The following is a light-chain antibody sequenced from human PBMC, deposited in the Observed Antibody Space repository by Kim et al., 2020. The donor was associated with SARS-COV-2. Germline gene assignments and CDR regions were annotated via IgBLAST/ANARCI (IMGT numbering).Light chain of an antibody. V-gene: IGKV1-5*03. J-gene: IGKJ5*01. CDR2: KTS. CDR1: QSISSW. Sequence: DIQMTQSPSTLSASVGDRVTITCRASQSISSWLAWYQEKPGKVPKLLIYKTSSLESGVPSRFSGSGSGTEFTLTISSLQPDDFATYYCQHYNIFPLTFGEGTRMEIK. CDR3: QHYNIFPLT.